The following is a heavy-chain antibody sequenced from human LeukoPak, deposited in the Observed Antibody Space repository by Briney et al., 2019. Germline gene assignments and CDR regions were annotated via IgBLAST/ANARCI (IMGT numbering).Heavy chain of an antibody. CDR2: INPSGGST. CDR1: GYTFTSYY. D-gene: IGHD5-18*01. Sequence: ASVKVSCKASGYTFTSYYMHWVRQAPGQGLEWMGIINPSGGSTSYAQKFQGRVTMTRDTSTSTVYMELSSPRSEDTAVYYCARDWYAVDTAMVSWFDPWGQGTLVTVSS. V-gene: IGHV1-46*01. CDR3: ARDWYAVDTAMVSWFDP. J-gene: IGHJ5*02.